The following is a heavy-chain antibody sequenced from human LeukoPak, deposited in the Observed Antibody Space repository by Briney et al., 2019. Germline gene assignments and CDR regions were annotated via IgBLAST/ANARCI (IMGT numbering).Heavy chain of an antibody. CDR3: AREKGELTKRYYFDY. J-gene: IGHJ4*02. V-gene: IGHV1-69*05. D-gene: IGHD1-26*01. CDR2: IIPIFGTA. CDR1: GGTFSSYA. Sequence: SVKVSCKASGGTFSSYAISWVRQAPGQGLEWMGRIIPIFGTANYAQKFQGRVTITTDESTSTAYMELSSLGSGDTAVYYCAREKGELTKRYYFDYWGQGTLVTVSS.